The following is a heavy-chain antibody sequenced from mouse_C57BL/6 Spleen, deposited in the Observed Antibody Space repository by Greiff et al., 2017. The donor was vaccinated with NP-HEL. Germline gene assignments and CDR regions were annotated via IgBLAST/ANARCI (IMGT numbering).Heavy chain of an antibody. CDR3: ARSWDAFDY. J-gene: IGHJ2*01. V-gene: IGHV1-26*01. CDR1: GYTFTDYY. CDR2: INPNNGGT. D-gene: IGHD4-1*01. Sequence: EVQLQQSGPELVKPGASVKISCKASGYTFTDYYMNWVQQSHGKSLEWIGDINPNNGGTSYNQKFKGKATLTVDKSSSTAYMELRSLTSEDSAVYYCARSWDAFDYWGQGTTLTVSS.